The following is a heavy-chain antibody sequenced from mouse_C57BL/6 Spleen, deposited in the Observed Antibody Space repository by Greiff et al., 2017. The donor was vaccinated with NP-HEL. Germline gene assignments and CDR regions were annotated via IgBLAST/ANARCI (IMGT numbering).Heavy chain of an antibody. CDR3: TRGLRYAYAMDY. Sequence: EVKVVESGEGLVKPGGSLKLSCAASGFTFSSYAMSWVRQTPEKRLEWVAYISSGGDYIYYADTVKGRFTISRDNARNTLYLQMSSLKSEDTAMYYCTRGLRYAYAMDYWGQGTSVTVSS. CDR1: GFTFSSYA. CDR2: ISSGGDYI. V-gene: IGHV5-9-1*02. J-gene: IGHJ4*01. D-gene: IGHD1-1*01.